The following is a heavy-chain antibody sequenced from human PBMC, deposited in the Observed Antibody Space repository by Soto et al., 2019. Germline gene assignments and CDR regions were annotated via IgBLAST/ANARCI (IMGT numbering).Heavy chain of an antibody. CDR3: AKGWGDY. CDR2: IRSSGGST. CDR1: GFTFSSYT. D-gene: IGHD7-27*01. J-gene: IGHJ4*02. Sequence: EVQLLESGGGLVQPGGSLRLSCAASGFTFSSYTMSWVRQGPGKGLEWVSGIRSSGGSTVYADSVKGRFTISRDNFKNTLDLQMNSLRAEDTAVYYCAKGWGDYWGQGTPVTVSS. V-gene: IGHV3-23*01.